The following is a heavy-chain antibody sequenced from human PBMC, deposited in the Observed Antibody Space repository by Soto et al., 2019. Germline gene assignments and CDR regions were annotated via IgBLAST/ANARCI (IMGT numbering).Heavy chain of an antibody. CDR1: GFTFGSYW. CDR2: INSDGSST. Sequence: GGSLRLSCAASGFTFGSYWMHWVRQAPGKGLVWVSRINSDGSSTSYADSVKGRFTISRDNAKNTLYLQMNSLRAEGTAVYYCARGPVAVIRGINWFDPWGQGTLVTVSS. V-gene: IGHV3-74*01. CDR3: ARGPVAVIRGINWFDP. D-gene: IGHD3-22*01. J-gene: IGHJ5*02.